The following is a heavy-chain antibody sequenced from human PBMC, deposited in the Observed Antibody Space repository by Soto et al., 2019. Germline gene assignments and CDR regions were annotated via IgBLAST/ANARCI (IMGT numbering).Heavy chain of an antibody. CDR1: GFTFSSYA. CDR3: ARDQAAGGTISRYFQD. V-gene: IGHV3-23*01. J-gene: IGHJ1*01. Sequence: GGSLRLSCEASGFTFSSYAMSWVRQAPGKGLEWVSGISGGGSTTYYADSVKGRFAISRDNSKNTLYLQVNSLRAEDTAVYYCARDQAAGGTISRYFQDWGQGTLVTVSS. D-gene: IGHD6-13*01. CDR2: ISGGGSTT.